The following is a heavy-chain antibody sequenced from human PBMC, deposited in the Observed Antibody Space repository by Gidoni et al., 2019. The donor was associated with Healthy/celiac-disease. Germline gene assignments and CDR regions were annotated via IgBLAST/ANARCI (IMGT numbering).Heavy chain of an antibody. V-gene: IGHV6-1*01. CDR3: AREGIAVAATWDWFDP. J-gene: IGHJ5*02. D-gene: IGHD6-19*01. CDR2: TYYRSKWYN. Sequence: QVQLQQSGPGLVQPSQTLSLTCAISGDSVSSNSAAWNWIRQSPSRGLEWLGRTYYRSKWYNDYAVSVKGRITINPDTSKNQFSLQLNSVTPEDTAVYYCAREGIAVAATWDWFDPWGQGTLVTVSS. CDR1: GDSVSSNSAA.